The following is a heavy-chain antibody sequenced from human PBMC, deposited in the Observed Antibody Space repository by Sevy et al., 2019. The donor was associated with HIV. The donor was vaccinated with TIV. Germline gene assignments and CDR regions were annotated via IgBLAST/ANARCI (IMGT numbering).Heavy chain of an antibody. J-gene: IGHJ5*02. D-gene: IGHD4-17*01. CDR2: ISAYNGNT. CDR1: GYTFTSYG. V-gene: IGHV1-18*01. Sequence: ASVKVSCKASGYTFTSYGISWVRQAPGQGPEWMGWISAYNGNTNYAQKLQGRVTMTTDTSTSTAYMELRSLRSDDTAVYYCARERHTTVTNGGGNWFDPWGQGTLVTVSS. CDR3: ARERHTTVTNGGGNWFDP.